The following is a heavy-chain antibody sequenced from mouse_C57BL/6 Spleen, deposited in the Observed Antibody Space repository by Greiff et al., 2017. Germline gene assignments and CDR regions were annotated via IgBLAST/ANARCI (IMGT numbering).Heavy chain of an antibody. J-gene: IGHJ4*01. CDR2: INPNNGGT. V-gene: IGHV1-18*01. Sequence: EVQLQQSGPELVKPGASVTIPCTASGYTFTDYNMDWVNQSHGKSLEWIGDINPNNGGTIYNQKFKGKATLTVDKSSSTAYMELRSLTSEDTAVYYCARGGGYPYYYAMDYWGQGTSVTVSS. D-gene: IGHD2-2*01. CDR1: GYTFTDYN. CDR3: ARGGGYPYYYAMDY.